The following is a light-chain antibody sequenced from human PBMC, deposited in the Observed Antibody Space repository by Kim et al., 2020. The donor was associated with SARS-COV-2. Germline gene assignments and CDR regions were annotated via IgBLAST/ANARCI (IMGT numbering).Light chain of an antibody. CDR2: DVS. CDR3: SSYTGSNTVV. CDR1: SSDVGGYNY. V-gene: IGLV2-14*03. J-gene: IGLJ2*01. Sequence: QSVLTQPASASGSPGQSVTISCTGTSSDVGGYNYVSWYQQHPGKAPKLMIYDVSNRPSGVSDRFSGSKSGNTASLTISGLQAEDEADYYCSSYTGSNTVVFGGGTQLTVL.